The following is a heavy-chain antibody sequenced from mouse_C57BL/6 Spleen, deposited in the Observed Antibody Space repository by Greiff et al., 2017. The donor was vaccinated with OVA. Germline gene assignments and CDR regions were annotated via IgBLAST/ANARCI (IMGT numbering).Heavy chain of an antibody. D-gene: IGHD1-1*01. CDR3: ARGGITTVVARRRYFDV. J-gene: IGHJ1*03. CDR2: INPNYGTT. V-gene: IGHV1-39*01. Sequence: EVQLQQSGPELVKPGASVKISCKASGYSFTDYNMNWVKQSNGKSLEWIGVINPNYGTTSYNQKFKGKATLTVDQSSSTAYMQLNSLTSEDSAVYYCARGGITTVVARRRYFDVWGTGTTVTVSS. CDR1: GYSFTDYN.